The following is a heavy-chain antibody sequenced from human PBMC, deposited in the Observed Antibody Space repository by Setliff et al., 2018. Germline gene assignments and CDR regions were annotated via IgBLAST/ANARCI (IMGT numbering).Heavy chain of an antibody. Sequence: GESLKISCAASGFTFSSYSMNWVRQAPGKGLEWVSSISTSSSYIYYADSLKGRFTISRDNAKSSLYLQVDSLRAEDTAVYYCARNYYDSGDHLPFYYYYMDAWGKGTTVTVSS. J-gene: IGHJ6*03. V-gene: IGHV3-21*01. D-gene: IGHD3-22*01. CDR3: ARNYYDSGDHLPFYYYYMDA. CDR2: ISTSSSYI. CDR1: GFTFSSYS.